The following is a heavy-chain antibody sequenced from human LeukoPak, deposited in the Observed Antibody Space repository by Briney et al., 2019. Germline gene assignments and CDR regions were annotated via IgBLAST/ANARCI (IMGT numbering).Heavy chain of an antibody. CDR3: ARDPDLRFTWIQRAGAFDI. CDR1: GFTFSSYG. Sequence: SGGSLRLSCAASGFTFSSYGMHWVRQAPGKGLEWVAVIWYDGSNKYYADSVKGRFTISRDNSKNTLYLQMNSLRAEDTAVYYCARDPDLRFTWIQRAGAFDIWGQGTMVTVSS. V-gene: IGHV3-33*01. CDR2: IWYDGSNK. J-gene: IGHJ3*02. D-gene: IGHD5-18*01.